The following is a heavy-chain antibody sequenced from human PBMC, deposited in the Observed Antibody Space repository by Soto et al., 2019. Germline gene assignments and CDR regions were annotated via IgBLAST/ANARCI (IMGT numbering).Heavy chain of an antibody. CDR2: IYYSGST. J-gene: IGHJ4*02. Sequence: PSETLSLTCTVSGGSISSSSYYWGWIRQPPGKGLEWIGSIYYSGSTYYNPSLKSRVTISVDTSKNQFSLKLSSVTAADTAVYYCASNLLEWLLSVDYWGQGTLVTVSS. CDR3: ASNLLEWLLSVDY. CDR1: GGSISSSSYY. V-gene: IGHV4-39*01. D-gene: IGHD3-3*01.